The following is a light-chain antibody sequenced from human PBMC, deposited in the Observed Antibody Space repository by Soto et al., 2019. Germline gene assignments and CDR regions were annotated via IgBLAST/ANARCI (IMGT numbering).Light chain of an antibody. V-gene: IGKV3-20*01. CDR1: QSVSSSY. J-gene: IGKJ1*01. CDR3: QQYGSSPPTWT. Sequence: EIVLTQSPGTLSLSPGERATLSCRASQSVSSSYLAWYQQKPGQAPRLLIYGASSRATGIPDRFSGSGSRTDFTLTISRLEPEDFAVYYCQQYGSSPPTWTFGQGTKVDIK. CDR2: GAS.